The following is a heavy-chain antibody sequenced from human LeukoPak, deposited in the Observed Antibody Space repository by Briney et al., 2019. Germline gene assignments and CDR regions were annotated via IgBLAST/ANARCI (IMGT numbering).Heavy chain of an antibody. CDR1: GFSFSTYW. Sequence: GGSLRLSCAASGFSFSTYWMSWVRQTPEKGLEFVANIDQGGSVRNYMDSLKGRCSISRDNAKKSLYLEINSLRADDTAVYYCARDPESSSFDLWGRGALVTVSS. CDR2: IDQGGSVR. V-gene: IGHV3-7*01. J-gene: IGHJ4*02. D-gene: IGHD6-13*01. CDR3: ARDPESSSFDL.